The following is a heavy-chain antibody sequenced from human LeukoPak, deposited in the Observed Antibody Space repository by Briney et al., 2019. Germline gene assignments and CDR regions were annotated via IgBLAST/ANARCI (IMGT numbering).Heavy chain of an antibody. V-gene: IGHV3-23*01. J-gene: IGHJ5*02. D-gene: IGHD1-26*01. CDR2: ISGSGGST. CDR1: GFTFSSYA. Sequence: GGSLRLSCAASGFTFSSYAMSWVRQAPGKGLEWVSAISGSGGSTYYADSVKGRFTISRDDSKNTLYLQMNSLRAEDTAVYYCAKDRKRGATPNWFDPWGQGTLVTVSS. CDR3: AKDRKRGATPNWFDP.